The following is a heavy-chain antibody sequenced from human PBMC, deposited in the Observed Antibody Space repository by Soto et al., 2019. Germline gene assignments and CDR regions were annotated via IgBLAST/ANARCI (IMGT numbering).Heavy chain of an antibody. J-gene: IGHJ4*02. CDR2: TSNSGST. CDR3: ARGGGSTKVDY. Sequence: QVQLQESGPVLVKPSQTLSLTCPVPGGSITSSGSYWSWIRQHPGEGLEWIGFTSNSGSTSYNPSLKSLVTIAVDTSSNQFSLNLKSVNAADTAVYYCARGGGSTKVDYWGQGTLVTVSP. CDR1: GGSITSSGSY. D-gene: IGHD2-2*01. V-gene: IGHV4-31*01.